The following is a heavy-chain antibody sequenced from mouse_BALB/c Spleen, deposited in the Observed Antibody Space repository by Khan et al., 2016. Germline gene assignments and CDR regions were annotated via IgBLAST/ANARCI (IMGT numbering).Heavy chain of an antibody. CDR1: GYSITSDYA. V-gene: IGHV3-2*02. CDR3: TRRDYYGLFDY. Sequence: EVKLEESGPGLVKPSQSLSLTCTVTGYSITSDYAWNWIRQFPGNKLEWMGYISYSGNTSYNPSLNSRISITRDTSKHHFFLQLNSVTTEDTATYYCTRRDYYGLFDYWGQGTTLTVSS. CDR2: ISYSGNT. D-gene: IGHD1-1*01. J-gene: IGHJ2*01.